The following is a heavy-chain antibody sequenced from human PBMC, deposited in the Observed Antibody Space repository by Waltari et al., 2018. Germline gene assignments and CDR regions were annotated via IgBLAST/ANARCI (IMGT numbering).Heavy chain of an antibody. CDR1: GFTFSYYS. CDR3: ARVPERIEVATTSWT. J-gene: IGHJ4*02. Sequence: EVQLVESGGGLVKPGGSLRLSCEGSGFTFSYYSMHWVRQAPGKGLGWVSSISRSSYFIYYADSVKGRFTISRDNAKNSLYLQMNSLRAEDTAVYYCARVPERIEVATTSWTWGQGALVTVSS. V-gene: IGHV3-21*01. D-gene: IGHD6-19*01. CDR2: ISRSSYFI.